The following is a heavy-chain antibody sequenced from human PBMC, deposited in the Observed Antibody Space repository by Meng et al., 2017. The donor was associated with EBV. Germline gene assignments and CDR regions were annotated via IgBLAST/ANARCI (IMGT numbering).Heavy chain of an antibody. CDR2: MNPNSGNT. J-gene: IGHJ5*02. Sequence: GQCGAEVKKLGASVKVYCKASGYTFNSYENNWVRQATGQGLEWMGWMNPNSGNTGYAQKFQGRVTMTRNTSISTAYMELSSLRSEDTAVYYCARGPYYYDSSGYYYGEFDPWGQGTLVTVSS. CDR3: ARGPYYYDSSGYYYGEFDP. CDR1: GYTFNSYE. D-gene: IGHD3-22*01. V-gene: IGHV1-8*01.